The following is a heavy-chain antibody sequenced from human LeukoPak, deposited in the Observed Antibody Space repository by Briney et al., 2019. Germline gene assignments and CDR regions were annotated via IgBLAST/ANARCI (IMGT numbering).Heavy chain of an antibody. D-gene: IGHD3-10*01. CDR2: IIPIFGTA. J-gene: IGHJ6*03. CDR1: GGTFSSYA. V-gene: IGHV1-69*05. CDR3: ARSCYGSGSYYNGPYYYYMDV. Sequence: GSSVKVSCKASGGTFSSYAISWVRQAPGQGLEWMGGIIPIFGTANYAQKFQGRVTITTDETTSTAYMELSSLRSEDTAVYYCARSCYGSGSYYNGPYYYYMDVWGKGTTVTVSS.